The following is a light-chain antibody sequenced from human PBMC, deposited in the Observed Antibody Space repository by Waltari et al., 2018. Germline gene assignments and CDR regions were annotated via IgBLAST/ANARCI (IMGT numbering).Light chain of an antibody. Sequence: SYVLTQPPSVSVAPGQTAQLSSPGQNISSQTVHWYRQKAGQAPVPVIYDDTVRPSGIPDRISGSDTATLTIARVEAGDEADYFCQVWDSSGDHPVFGGGTRLTVL. J-gene: IGLJ2*01. CDR2: DDT. CDR1: NISSQT. CDR3: QVWDSSGDHPV. V-gene: IGLV3-21*02.